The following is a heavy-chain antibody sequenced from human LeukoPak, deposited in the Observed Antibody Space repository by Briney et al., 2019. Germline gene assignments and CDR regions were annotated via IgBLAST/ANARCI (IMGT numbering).Heavy chain of an antibody. J-gene: IGHJ4*02. CDR1: GGSISSYY. D-gene: IGHD6-19*01. CDR2: IYTSGST. Sequence: PSETLSLTCTVSGGSISSYYWSWIRQPAGKGLEWIGRIYTSGSTNYNPSLKSRVTISVDKSKNQFSLKLSSVTAADAAVYYCARGEAVAARGYYFDYWGQGTLVTASS. CDR3: ARGEAVAARGYYFDY. V-gene: IGHV4-4*07.